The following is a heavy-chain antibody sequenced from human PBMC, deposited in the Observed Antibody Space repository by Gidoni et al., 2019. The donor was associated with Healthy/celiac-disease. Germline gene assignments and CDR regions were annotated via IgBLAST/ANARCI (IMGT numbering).Heavy chain of an antibody. CDR1: GYTFTGYY. J-gene: IGHJ4*02. D-gene: IGHD3-9*01. V-gene: IGHV1-2*04. CDR3: AREYYDILTGYQPQFDY. CDR2: INPNSGGT. Sequence: QVQLVQSWAEVKKPGASVKVSCKASGYTFTGYYMHWVRQAPGQGLEWMGWINPNSGGTNYAQKFQGWVTMTRDTSISTPYMELSRLRSDDTAVYYCAREYYDILTGYQPQFDYWGQGTLVTVSS.